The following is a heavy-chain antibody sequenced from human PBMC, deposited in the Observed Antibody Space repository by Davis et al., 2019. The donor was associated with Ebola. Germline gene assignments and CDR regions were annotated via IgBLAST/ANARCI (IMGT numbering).Heavy chain of an antibody. D-gene: IGHD6-19*01. V-gene: IGHV3-23*01. CDR2: ISNNGGST. Sequence: GESLKISCAASGFTFSSYAMSWVRQAPGKGLEWVSVISNNGGSTYYAGSVKGRFTISRDNSKNTLYLQMNSLRAEDTAVFYCAKRATVKVAGANYYNAMDVWGKGTTVTVSS. CDR1: GFTFSSYA. CDR3: AKRATVKVAGANYYNAMDV. J-gene: IGHJ6*04.